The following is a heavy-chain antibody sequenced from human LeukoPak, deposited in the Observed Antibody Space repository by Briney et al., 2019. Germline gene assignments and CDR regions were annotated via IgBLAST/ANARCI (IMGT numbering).Heavy chain of an antibody. D-gene: IGHD2-15*01. Sequence: SETLSLTCTVSGGSISSYYWSWIRQPPGKGLEWIGYIYYSGSTNYNPSLKSRVTISVDPSKNQFSLKLSSVTAEDTAVYYCARGGDQEWVARGFEPWGQGTLVTVSS. CDR2: IYYSGST. CDR1: GGSISSYY. CDR3: ARGGDQEWVARGFEP. J-gene: IGHJ5*02. V-gene: IGHV4-59*01.